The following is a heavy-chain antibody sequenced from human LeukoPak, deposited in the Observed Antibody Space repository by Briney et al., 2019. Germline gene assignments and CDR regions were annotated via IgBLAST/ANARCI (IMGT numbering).Heavy chain of an antibody. V-gene: IGHV3-30*18. D-gene: IGHD2-2*01. CDR2: ISYDGSNK. J-gene: IGHJ4*02. CDR3: AKDLYCCSTSCFPGV. CDR1: GFTFSSYG. Sequence: PGGSLRLSCAASGFTFSSYGMHWVRQAPGKGLEWVAVISYDGSNKYYADSVKGRFTISRDNSKNTLYLQMNSLRAEDTAVYYCAKDLYCCSTSCFPGVWGQGTLVTVS.